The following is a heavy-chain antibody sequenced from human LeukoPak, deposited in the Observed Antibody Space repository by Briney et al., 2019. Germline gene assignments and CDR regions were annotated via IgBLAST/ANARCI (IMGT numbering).Heavy chain of an antibody. CDR2: ISWNSGSI. Sequence: GGSLRLSCAASGFTFSSYSMNWVRQAPGKGLEWVSGISWNSGSIGYADSVKGRFTISRDNAKNTLYLQMNSLRAEDTAVYYCARNQKVRGLIMTGAFDIWGQGTMVTVSS. J-gene: IGHJ3*02. D-gene: IGHD3-10*01. V-gene: IGHV3-48*04. CDR1: GFTFSSYS. CDR3: ARNQKVRGLIMTGAFDI.